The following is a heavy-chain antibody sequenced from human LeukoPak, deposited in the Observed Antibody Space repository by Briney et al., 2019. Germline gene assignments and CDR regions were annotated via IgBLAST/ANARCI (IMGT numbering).Heavy chain of an antibody. CDR3: ARGGYIDYMDV. D-gene: IGHD1-1*01. J-gene: IGHJ6*03. Sequence: PGGSLRLSREASGFIFSDYYMSWIRQAPGEGLEWVSYISSSGATIYYADSVKGRFTISRDDAKFSVFLEMNGLRAEDSAVYYCARGGYIDYMDVWGKGTTVTVSS. CDR2: ISSSGATI. V-gene: IGHV3-11*01. CDR1: GFIFSDYY.